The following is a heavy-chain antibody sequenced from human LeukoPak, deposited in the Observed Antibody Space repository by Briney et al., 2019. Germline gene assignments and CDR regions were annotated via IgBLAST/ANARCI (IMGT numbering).Heavy chain of an antibody. J-gene: IGHJ3*02. CDR2: ISPSGQFS. Sequence: GASVKVSCKASGFTFTGYWMHWVRQAPGQGLEWMAVISPSGQFSHYAQKFQGRITVTRDMSTSTVYMELSSLRSEDTAVYYCARGFLGYYYDSIGIWGQGTMVTVSS. D-gene: IGHD3-22*01. CDR1: GFTFTGYW. CDR3: ARGFLGYYYDSIGI. V-gene: IGHV1-46*01.